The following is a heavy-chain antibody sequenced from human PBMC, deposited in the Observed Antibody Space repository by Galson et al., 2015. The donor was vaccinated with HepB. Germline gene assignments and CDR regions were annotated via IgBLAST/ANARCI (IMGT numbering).Heavy chain of an antibody. CDR2: ISAYNGNT. CDR3: ARDYGGNFPHTFDI. J-gene: IGHJ3*02. CDR1: GYTFTGCD. V-gene: IGHV1-18*04. Sequence: SVKVSCKASGYTFTGCDINWVRQAPGQGLEWMGWISAYNGNTNYAQKVQGRVTMTTDTFTSTAYMELRSLRSDDTAVYYCARDYGGNFPHTFDIWGQGTMVTVSS. D-gene: IGHD4-23*01.